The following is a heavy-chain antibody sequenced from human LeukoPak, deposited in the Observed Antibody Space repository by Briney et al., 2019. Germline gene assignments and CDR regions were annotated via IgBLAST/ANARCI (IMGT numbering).Heavy chain of an antibody. CDR2: IIPIFGTA. Sequence: ASVKVSCKASGGTFSSYAISWVRQAPGQGLEWMGGIIPIFGTANYAQKFQGRVTITTDESTSTAYMELSSLRSEDTAVYYCARDGDYYDSSGFNDAFDIWGQGAMVTVSS. D-gene: IGHD3-22*01. J-gene: IGHJ3*02. CDR3: ARDGDYYDSSGFNDAFDI. V-gene: IGHV1-69*05. CDR1: GGTFSSYA.